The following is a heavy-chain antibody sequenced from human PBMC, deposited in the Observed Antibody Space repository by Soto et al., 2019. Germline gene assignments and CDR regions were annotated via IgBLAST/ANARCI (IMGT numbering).Heavy chain of an antibody. J-gene: IGHJ4*02. V-gene: IGHV3-23*01. CDR2: ISGSGGST. CDR3: AKAVKGGYSGY. CDR1: GFTFSSYA. Sequence: GGSLRLSCAASGFTFSSYAMSWVRQAPGKGLEWVSAISGSGGSTYYADSVKGRFTISRDNSKNTLYLQMNSLRAEDTAAYYCAKAVKGGYSGYWGQGTLVTVSS. D-gene: IGHD5-12*01.